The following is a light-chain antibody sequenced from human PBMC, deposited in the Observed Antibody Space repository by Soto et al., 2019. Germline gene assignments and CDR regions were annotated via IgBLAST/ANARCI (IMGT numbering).Light chain of an antibody. Sequence: EIVLTQSPGTLSLSPGERATLSCRARQSVSSSYLAWYQQKPGQAPRLLIYGASSRATGIPDRFSGSGSGTDFTLTISRLEPEDFAVYYCQQYASSTIPITFGQGTRLEIK. CDR2: GAS. V-gene: IGKV3-20*01. CDR1: QSVSSSY. J-gene: IGKJ5*01. CDR3: QQYASSTIPIT.